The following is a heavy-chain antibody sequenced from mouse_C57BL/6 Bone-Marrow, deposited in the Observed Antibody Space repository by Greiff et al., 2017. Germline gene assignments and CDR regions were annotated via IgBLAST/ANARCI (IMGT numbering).Heavy chain of an antibody. CDR1: GYAFSSSW. CDR3: ARGLRFAY. J-gene: IGHJ3*01. Sequence: QVQLQQSGPELVKPGASVKISCKASGYAFSSSWMNWVKQRPGKGLEWIGRIYPGDGDTNYNGKFKGKATLTADKSSSTAYMQLRSLTSEDSAVYFCARGLRFAYWGQGTLVTGSA. V-gene: IGHV1-82*01. CDR2: IYPGDGDT. D-gene: IGHD2-1*01.